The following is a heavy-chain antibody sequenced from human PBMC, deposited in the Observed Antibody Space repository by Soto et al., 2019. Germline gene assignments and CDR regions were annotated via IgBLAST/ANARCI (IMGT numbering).Heavy chain of an antibody. CDR2: ISGSGGST. D-gene: IGHD6-13*01. V-gene: IGHV3-23*01. CDR3: AKDSGYSSSWYWYFDL. CDR1: GFTFSSYA. J-gene: IGHJ2*01. Sequence: GGSLRLSCAASGFTFSSYAMSWVRQAPGKGLEWVSAISGSGGSTYYADSVKGRFTISRDNSKNTLYLQMNSLRAEDTAVYYCAKDSGYSSSWYWYFDLWGRGTLVTVSS.